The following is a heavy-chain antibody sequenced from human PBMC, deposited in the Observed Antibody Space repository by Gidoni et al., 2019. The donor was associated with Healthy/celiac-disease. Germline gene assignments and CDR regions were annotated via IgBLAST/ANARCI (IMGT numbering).Heavy chain of an antibody. D-gene: IGHD3-9*01. V-gene: IGHV3-33*01. CDR3: ARVRDLPPYFGWNPSFDY. J-gene: IGHJ4*02. CDR1: GFPFISYG. Sequence: QVQLVESGGGVVQPGRSLGLSCAASGFPFISYGLHWVRPAPGQGVEWVAVIWYDGSNKYYADSLKGRFTISRDNSQNTLYLQMNSLRAEDTAVYYCARVRDLPPYFGWNPSFDYWGQGTLVTVSS. CDR2: IWYDGSNK.